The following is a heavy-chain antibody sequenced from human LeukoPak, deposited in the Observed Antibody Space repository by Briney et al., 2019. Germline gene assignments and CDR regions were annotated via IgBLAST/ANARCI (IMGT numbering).Heavy chain of an antibody. V-gene: IGHV4-39*07. CDR2: IYYSGST. D-gene: IGHD6-19*01. CDR1: GGSISSNSYY. J-gene: IGHJ5*02. Sequence: SETLSLTCTVSGGSISSNSYYWGWIRQPPGKGLEWIGSIYYSGSTYYNPSLKSRVTISVDTSKNQFSLKLSSVTAADTAVHYCARAVGLYSSGWYVWFDPWGQGTLVTVSS. CDR3: ARAVGLYSSGWYVWFDP.